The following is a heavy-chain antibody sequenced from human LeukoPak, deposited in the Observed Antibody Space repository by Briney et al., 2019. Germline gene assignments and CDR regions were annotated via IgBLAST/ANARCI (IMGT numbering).Heavy chain of an antibody. CDR1: GYSISSGYY. V-gene: IGHV4-38-2*02. CDR3: ARHGTINDAFDI. Sequence: SETLSLTCTVSGYSISSGYYWGWIRQPPGKGREWIGSIYHSGSTYYNPSLKSRVTISVDTSKNQFSLRVRSVTAADTALYYCARHGTINDAFDIWGQGTMVTVSS. J-gene: IGHJ3*02. D-gene: IGHD1-7*01. CDR2: IYHSGST.